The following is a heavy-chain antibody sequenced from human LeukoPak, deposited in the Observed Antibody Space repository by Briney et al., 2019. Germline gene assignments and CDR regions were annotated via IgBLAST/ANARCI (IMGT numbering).Heavy chain of an antibody. D-gene: IGHD3-22*01. V-gene: IGHV4-39*07. CDR3: ARLPSPRLHYYDSSGQYAFDI. Sequence: YPSETLSLTCTVSGDSISSSPYYWGWVRQPPGKGLEWIGSIYYIGSTHYNPSLKRRVTISVDTSKNQFSLKLTSVTAADTAVYYCARLPSPRLHYYDSSGQYAFDIWGQGTMVTVSS. CDR1: GDSISSSPYY. CDR2: IYYIGST. J-gene: IGHJ3*02.